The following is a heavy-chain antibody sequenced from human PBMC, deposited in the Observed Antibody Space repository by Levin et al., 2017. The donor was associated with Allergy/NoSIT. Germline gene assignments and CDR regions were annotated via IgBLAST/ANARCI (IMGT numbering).Heavy chain of an antibody. Sequence: SGPTLVKPTQTLTLTCTFSGFSLSTSGVGVGWIRQPPGKALEWLAFLYWDDDKRYSPSLKSRLTITKDTSKHQVVLTMTNMDPVDTATYYCAHRSGPFDYWGQGTLVTVSS. CDR2: LYWDDDK. D-gene: IGHD2-15*01. J-gene: IGHJ4*02. CDR1: GFSLSTSGVG. CDR3: AHRSGPFDY. V-gene: IGHV2-5*02.